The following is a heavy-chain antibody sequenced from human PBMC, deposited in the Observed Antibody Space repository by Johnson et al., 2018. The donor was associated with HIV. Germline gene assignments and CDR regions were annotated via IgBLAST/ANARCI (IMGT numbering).Heavy chain of an antibody. CDR2: IKSKTDGGTT. V-gene: IGHV3-15*01. J-gene: IGHJ3*02. D-gene: IGHD5-18*01. CDR3: AKTHTYGGAFDI. Sequence: VQLVESGGGLVKPGGSLRLSCAASGFPFTNAWMTWVRQAPGKGLEWVGRIKSKTDGGTTDYAAPVKDKFSISRDDSKNTLYLQMGSLRTEDTAVYFCAKTHTYGGAFDIWGQGTMVTVSS. CDR1: GFPFTNAW.